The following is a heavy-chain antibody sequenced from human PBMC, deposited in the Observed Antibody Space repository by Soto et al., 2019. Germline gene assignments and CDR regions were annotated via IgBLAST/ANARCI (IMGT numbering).Heavy chain of an antibody. J-gene: IGHJ5*02. CDR1: GGSLNNFY. Sequence: KPSEILSLTCSVSGGSLNNFYWNWIRQTAGKGLEWIGRIHASGNTNYNPSLKSRATLSVDTSKNQFSLKVRSVTAADTAVYYCARSSHKESWFDPWGQGTLVTVSS. CDR2: IHASGNT. V-gene: IGHV4-4*07. D-gene: IGHD6-19*01. CDR3: ARSSHKESWFDP.